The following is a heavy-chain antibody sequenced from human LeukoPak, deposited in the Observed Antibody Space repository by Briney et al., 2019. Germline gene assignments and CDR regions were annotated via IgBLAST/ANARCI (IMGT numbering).Heavy chain of an antibody. CDR2: IIPIFGTA. CDR1: GGIFSSYA. CDR3: ARSRGYSYGPPDTKYYFDY. V-gene: IGHV1-69*13. D-gene: IGHD5-18*01. J-gene: IGHJ4*02. Sequence: SVKVSCKASGGIFSSYAISWVRQAPGQGLEWMGGIIPIFGTANYAQKFQGRVTITADESTSTAYMELSSLRSEDTAVYYCARSRGYSYGPPDTKYYFDYWGQGTLVTVSS.